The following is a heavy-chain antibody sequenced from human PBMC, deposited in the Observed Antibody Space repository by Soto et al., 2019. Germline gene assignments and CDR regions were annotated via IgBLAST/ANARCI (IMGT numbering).Heavy chain of an antibody. D-gene: IGHD3-3*01. CDR2: LSASGDST. Sequence: EGRLLESGGKLVQPGGSLRLSCTASEFTFSNYAMSWVRRAPGKWLEWVAGLSASGDSTYYADSLKGRVTISRDKSKTTLYLQMNSLRSEDTAVYYCAIPAGRVLEWLPFDAFDIWGQGTMVTVSS. CDR3: AIPAGRVLEWLPFDAFDI. CDR1: EFTFSNYA. J-gene: IGHJ3*02. V-gene: IGHV3-23*01.